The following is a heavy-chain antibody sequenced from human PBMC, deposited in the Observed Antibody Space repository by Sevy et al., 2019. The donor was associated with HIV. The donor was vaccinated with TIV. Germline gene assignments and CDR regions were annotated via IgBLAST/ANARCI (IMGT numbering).Heavy chain of an antibody. CDR1: GGSISSGDYY. CDR2: IYYSGST. Sequence: SETLSLTCTVSGGSISSGDYYWSWIRQPPGKGLEWIGYIYYSGSTYYNPSLKSRVTISVDTSKNQFSLKLSSVTAADTAVYYCARDTAAAVTGTFDYWGQGTLVTVSS. V-gene: IGHV4-30-4*01. J-gene: IGHJ4*02. D-gene: IGHD6-13*01. CDR3: ARDTAAAVTGTFDY.